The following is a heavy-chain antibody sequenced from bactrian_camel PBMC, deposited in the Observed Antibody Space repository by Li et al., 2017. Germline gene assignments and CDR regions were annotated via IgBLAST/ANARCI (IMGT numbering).Heavy chain of an antibody. CDR2: IRRSGGET. CDR1: GHSRGSNC. D-gene: IGHD3*01. Sequence: VQLVESGGGSVQTGGSLRLTCVVSGHSRGSNCVGWYRLPPGRAPAEREGIAAIRRSGGETWYAGSVKGRFTISQDSARNTVYLQMNSLKTEDAAMYYCAKDVSASYMMGYTDWGQGTQVTVS. V-gene: IGHV3-3*01. J-gene: IGHJ4*01. CDR3: AKDVSASYMMGYTD.